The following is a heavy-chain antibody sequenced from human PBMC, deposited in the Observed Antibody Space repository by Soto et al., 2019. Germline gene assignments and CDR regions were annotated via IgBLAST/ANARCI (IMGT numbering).Heavy chain of an antibody. D-gene: IGHD2-15*01. V-gene: IGHV3-30*18. J-gene: IGHJ5*02. CDR1: GFTVNNFG. Sequence: GGSLRLSCAASGFTVNNFGMHWVRQAPGKGPEWVAMISHDGTAKYYADSVKGRFTISRDNSKNTLYLQMNNLRTEDTAVYYCAKDVFSGGWYNYFDPLGQGTLVTVSS. CDR3: AKDVFSGGWYNYFDP. CDR2: ISHDGTAK.